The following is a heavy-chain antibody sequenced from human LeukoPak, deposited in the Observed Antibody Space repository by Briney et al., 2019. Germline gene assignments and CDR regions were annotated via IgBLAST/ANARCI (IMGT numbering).Heavy chain of an antibody. V-gene: IGHV3-23*01. D-gene: IGHD3-22*01. J-gene: IGHJ4*02. CDR1: GFTFSSYA. CDR2: ISGSGGST. CDR3: AKDLPYYDSSGYYYSHGY. Sequence: GGSLRLSCAASGFTFSSYAMSWVRQAPGKGLEWVSAISGSGGSTYYADSVKGRFTISRDNSKNPLYLQMNSLRAEDTAVYYCAKDLPYYDSSGYYYSHGYWGQGTLVTVPS.